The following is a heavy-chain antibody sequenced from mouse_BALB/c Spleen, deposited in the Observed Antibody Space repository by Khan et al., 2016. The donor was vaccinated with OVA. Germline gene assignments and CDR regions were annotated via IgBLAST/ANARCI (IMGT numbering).Heavy chain of an antibody. CDR2: IWAGGST. CDR3: ARNYDNFVEYFDV. Sequence: QVQLKQSGPGLVAPSQSLSITCTVSGFSLTSYGVHWVRQTPGKGLEWLGIIWAGGSTNYNSALMSRLSISKDNSKSQVFFKMHSLQTDDTARYYCARNYDNFVEYFDVWGAGTTVTVSS. V-gene: IGHV2-9*02. J-gene: IGHJ1*01. D-gene: IGHD2-1*01. CDR1: GFSLTSYG.